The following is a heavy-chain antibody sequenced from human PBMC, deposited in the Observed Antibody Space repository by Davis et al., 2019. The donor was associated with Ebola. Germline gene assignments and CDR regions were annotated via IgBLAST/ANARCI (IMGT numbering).Heavy chain of an antibody. CDR3: ASRPSILCTSTSCHEYNWFDP. V-gene: IGHV4-34*01. Sequence: GSLRLSCAVYGGSFNGYYWSWIRQPPGKGLEWIGEINHSGSTNYNPSLKSRVTMSVDTSKNQFSLKLSSVIAADTAVYYCASRPSILCTSTSCHEYNWFDPWGQGTLVTVSS. CDR1: GGSFNGYY. J-gene: IGHJ5*02. D-gene: IGHD2-2*01. CDR2: INHSGST.